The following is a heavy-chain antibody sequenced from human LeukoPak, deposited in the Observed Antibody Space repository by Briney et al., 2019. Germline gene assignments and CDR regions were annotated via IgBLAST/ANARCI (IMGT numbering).Heavy chain of an antibody. V-gene: IGHV1-24*01. CDR3: ATACTNGVCYASHYFDY. J-gene: IGHJ4*02. CDR2: FDPEDGET. D-gene: IGHD2-8*01. CDR1: GYTLTELS. Sequence: ASVKVSCKVSGYTLTELSMHWVRQAPGKGLEWMGGFDPEDGETIYAQKFQGRVTMTEDTSTDTAYMELSSLRSEDTAVYYCATACTNGVCYASHYFDYWGQGTLVTVSS.